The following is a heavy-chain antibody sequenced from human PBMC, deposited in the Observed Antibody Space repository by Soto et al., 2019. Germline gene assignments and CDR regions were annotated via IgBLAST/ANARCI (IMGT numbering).Heavy chain of an antibody. CDR2: IYYSGST. Sequence: SETLSLTCSVSGGSISSYYWSWIRQPPGKGLEWIGYIYYSGSTNYNPSLKSRVTISVDTSKNQFSLKLSSVTAADTAVYYCARGRSSRWDFDYWGKGTLVTVSS. CDR1: GGSISSYY. J-gene: IGHJ4*02. CDR3: ARGRSSRWDFDY. D-gene: IGHD6-13*01. V-gene: IGHV4-59*01.